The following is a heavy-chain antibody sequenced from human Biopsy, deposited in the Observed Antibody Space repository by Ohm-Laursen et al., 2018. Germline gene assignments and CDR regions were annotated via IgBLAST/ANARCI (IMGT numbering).Heavy chain of an antibody. CDR1: GDSINNFF. V-gene: IGHV4-59*01. CDR3: ARDGWQGYTYGFFES. CDR2: IDDTGNT. Sequence: SDTLSLTCTVSGDSINNFFWSWIRQPPGKGLEWIAHIDDTGNTKYNPSLLTRVTISIDTSRNQFSLEMTSMTAADTAVYYCARDGWQGYTYGFFESWGQGTLVTVSS. D-gene: IGHD5-18*01. J-gene: IGHJ4*02.